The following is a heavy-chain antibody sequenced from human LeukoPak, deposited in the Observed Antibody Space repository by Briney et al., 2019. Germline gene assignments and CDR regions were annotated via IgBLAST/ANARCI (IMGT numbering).Heavy chain of an antibody. V-gene: IGHV3-43*01. CDR1: GFTFDDYT. Sequence: GGSLRLSCAASGFTFDDYTMHWVRQAPGKGLEGVSLISWDGSSTYYADSVKGRFTISRDNSNNSLYLQMKSLRTEDTALYYCAKGYYYYGMDVWGQGTTVTVSS. CDR3: AKGYYYYGMDV. CDR2: ISWDGSST. J-gene: IGHJ6*02.